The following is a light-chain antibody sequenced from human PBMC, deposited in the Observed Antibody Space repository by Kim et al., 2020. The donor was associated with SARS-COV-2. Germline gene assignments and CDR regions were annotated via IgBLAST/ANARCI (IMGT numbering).Light chain of an antibody. J-gene: IGKJ1*01. CDR2: GAS. V-gene: IGKV3-20*01. CDR3: HHYGSS. CDR1: ESVSSSY. Sequence: LSLFPGEAGTLSCRASESVSSSYLAWYQQKPGQAPRLLIFGASTRATGIPDRFSGSGSGTDFTLTISGLQPEDFAVYFCHHYGSSFGQGTKVDIK.